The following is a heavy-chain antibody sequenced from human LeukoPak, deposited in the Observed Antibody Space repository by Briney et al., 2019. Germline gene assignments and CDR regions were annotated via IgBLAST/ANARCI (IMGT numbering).Heavy chain of an antibody. CDR1: GFTFSSYS. D-gene: IGHD3-10*01. Sequence: PGGSLRLSCAASGFTFSSYSMNWVRQAPGKCLEWVSGISWNSGSIGYADSVKGRFTISRDNAKNSLYLQMNSLRAEDTALYYCAKGWFGELLLPWFDPWGQGTLVTVSS. J-gene: IGHJ5*02. V-gene: IGHV3-9*01. CDR2: ISWNSGSI. CDR3: AKGWFGELLLPWFDP.